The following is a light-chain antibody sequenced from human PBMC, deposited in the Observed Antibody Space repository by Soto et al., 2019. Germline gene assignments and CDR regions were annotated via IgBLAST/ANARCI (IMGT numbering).Light chain of an antibody. J-gene: IGLJ1*01. CDR1: SSDIGGYEY. CDR3: SSYTDSSTLGLYV. V-gene: IGLV2-14*01. Sequence: QSALTQPASVSGSPGQSITISCTGTSSDIGGYEYVSWYQQHPGKAPRLMIYEVTYRPSGVSNRFSGSKSGSTASLTIYGLQAEDEADYYCSSYTDSSTLGLYVFGTGTKVTVL. CDR2: EVT.